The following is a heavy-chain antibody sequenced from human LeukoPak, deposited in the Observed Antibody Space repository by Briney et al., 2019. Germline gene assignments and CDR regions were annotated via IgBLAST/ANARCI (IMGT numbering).Heavy chain of an antibody. Sequence: GGSLRLSCAASGFSFSSTWMHWVRQVPGKGLVWVSRINSDGSTIYADSVKGRFTISRDNTKNTLYLQMNSLRAEDTAVYYCARDTDYAFDVWGQGTMVTVSS. CDR2: INSDGST. J-gene: IGHJ3*01. V-gene: IGHV3-74*01. CDR3: ARDTDYAFDV. CDR1: GFSFSSTW.